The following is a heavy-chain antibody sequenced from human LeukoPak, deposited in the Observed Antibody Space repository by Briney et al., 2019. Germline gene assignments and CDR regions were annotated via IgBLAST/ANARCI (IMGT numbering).Heavy chain of an antibody. Sequence: PGGSLRLSCAASGFTFSDYYMSWIRQAPGKGLEWVSYISSSGSTIYYADSVKGRFTISRDNAKNSLSLQMNSLRAEDTAVYYCARDRSAIAAAGESDYWGQGTLVTVSS. J-gene: IGHJ4*02. CDR3: ARDRSAIAAAGESDY. CDR2: ISSSGSTI. CDR1: GFTFSDYY. V-gene: IGHV3-11*04. D-gene: IGHD6-13*01.